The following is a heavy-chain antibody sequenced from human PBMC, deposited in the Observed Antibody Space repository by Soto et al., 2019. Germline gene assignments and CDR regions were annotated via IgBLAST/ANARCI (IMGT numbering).Heavy chain of an antibody. J-gene: IGHJ6*02. V-gene: IGHV1-18*01. D-gene: IGHD6-6*01. CDR1: GYTFTSYG. CDR2: ISAYNGNT. CDR3: ARGESIGDV. Sequence: QVQLVQSGAEVKKPGASVKVSCKASGYTFTSYGISWVRQAPGQGLEWMGWISAYNGNTNYAQKLQCXXTXPTDTSTSTAYLELRSLRSDATAVYYCARGESIGDVWGQGTTVTVSS.